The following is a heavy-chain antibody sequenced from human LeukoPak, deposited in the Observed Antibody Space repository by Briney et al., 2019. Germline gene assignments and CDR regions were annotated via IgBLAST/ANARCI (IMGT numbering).Heavy chain of an antibody. CDR3: AREGWFGESNWFDP. D-gene: IGHD3-10*01. CDR2: FDLEDGHT. Sequence: GASVKVCCKVSGYTLTELSMHWVRQAPGKGLEWMGGFDLEDGHTIYAQKFQGRVTISRDTSASTAYMELSSLRSEDTAVYYCAREGWFGESNWFDPWGQGTLVTVSS. J-gene: IGHJ5*02. V-gene: IGHV1-24*01. CDR1: GYTLTELS.